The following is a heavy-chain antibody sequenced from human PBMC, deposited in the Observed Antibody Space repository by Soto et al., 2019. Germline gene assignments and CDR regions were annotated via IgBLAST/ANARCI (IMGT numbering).Heavy chain of an antibody. D-gene: IGHD2-8*01. Sequence: PGESLKISCNGSGYSFTSYWISWVGQMPGKGLEWMGRIDPSDSYTNYSPSFQGHVTISADKSISTAYLQWSSLKASDTAMYYCARPYCTNGVCSYYYYGMDVWGQGTTVTVSS. V-gene: IGHV5-10-1*01. J-gene: IGHJ6*02. CDR1: GYSFTSYW. CDR3: ARPYCTNGVCSYYYYGMDV. CDR2: IDPSDSYT.